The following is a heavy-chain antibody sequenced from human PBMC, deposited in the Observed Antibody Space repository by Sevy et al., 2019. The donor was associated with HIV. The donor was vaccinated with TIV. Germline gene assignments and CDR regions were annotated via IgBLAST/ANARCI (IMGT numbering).Heavy chain of an antibody. Sequence: GGSLRLSCAASGFTFSNAWMSWVRQAPGKGLEWVGRIKSKTDGGTTDYAEPVKGRFTISREDSKNTLYLKMNSLKTEDTAVYYCTTDPASVKYYYDSSGSFWDYWGQGTLVTVSS. V-gene: IGHV3-15*01. CDR2: IKSKTDGGTT. D-gene: IGHD3-22*01. CDR3: TTDPASVKYYYDSSGSFWDY. CDR1: GFTFSNAW. J-gene: IGHJ4*02.